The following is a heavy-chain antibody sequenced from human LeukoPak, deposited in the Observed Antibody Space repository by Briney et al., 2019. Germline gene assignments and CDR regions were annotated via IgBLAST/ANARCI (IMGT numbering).Heavy chain of an antibody. CDR2: IKNKGDGGTT. J-gene: IGHJ4*02. V-gene: IGHV3-15*01. CDR3: TTSGTPFEY. Sequence: GGSLRLSCAASGFTFNKAWMSWVRLAPGKGLEWVGRIKNKGDGGTTDYAAPVKGRFTVSRDDSRSTLYLQMNSLKTEDTAVYYCTTSGTPFEYWGQGTLVTVSS. CDR1: GFTFNKAW. D-gene: IGHD3-10*01.